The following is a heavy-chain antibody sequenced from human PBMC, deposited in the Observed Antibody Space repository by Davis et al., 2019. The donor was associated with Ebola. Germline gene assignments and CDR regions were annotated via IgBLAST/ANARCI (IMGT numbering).Heavy chain of an antibody. CDR2: ISAYNGNT. CDR1: GYTFTSYG. V-gene: IGHV1-18*01. CDR3: ARGITMVRGRDWFDP. J-gene: IGHJ5*02. Sequence: AASVKVSCKASGYTFTSYGISWVRQDPGQGLEWMGWISAYNGNTNYAQKPQGRVTMTTDTSTSTAYMELRSLRSDDTAVYYCARGITMVRGRDWFDPWGQGTLVTVSS. D-gene: IGHD3-10*01.